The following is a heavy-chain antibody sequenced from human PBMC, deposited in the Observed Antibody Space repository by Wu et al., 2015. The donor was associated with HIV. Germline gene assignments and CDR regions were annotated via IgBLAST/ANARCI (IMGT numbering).Heavy chain of an antibody. J-gene: IGHJ6*02. D-gene: IGHD2-15*01. CDR2: INPNSGGT. CDR1: GYTFINNF. Sequence: QVQLVQSRAGVKKPGASVRVSCSAFGYTFINNFLHWVRQAPGQGLEWMGWINPNSGGTNYAQKFQGRVTMTRDTSISTAYMELSRLRSDDTAVYYCARLPAINCSGGSCYYYGMDVVGPRATVTVSS. CDR3: ARLPAINCSGGSCYYYGMDV. V-gene: IGHV1-2*02.